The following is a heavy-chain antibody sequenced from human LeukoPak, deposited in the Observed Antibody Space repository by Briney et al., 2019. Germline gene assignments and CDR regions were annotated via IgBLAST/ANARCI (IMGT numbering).Heavy chain of an antibody. CDR1: GYTFTGYY. CDR2: INPNSGGT. V-gene: IGHV1-2*04. CDR3: ARANSSGWLGGYYHNWFDP. D-gene: IGHD6-19*01. J-gene: IGHJ5*02. Sequence: ASVMVSCKASGYTFTGYYMHWVRQAPGQGLEWMGWINPNSGGTNYAQKFQGWVTMTRDTSISTAYMELSRLRSDDTAVYYCARANSSGWLGGYYHNWFDPWGQGTLVTVSS.